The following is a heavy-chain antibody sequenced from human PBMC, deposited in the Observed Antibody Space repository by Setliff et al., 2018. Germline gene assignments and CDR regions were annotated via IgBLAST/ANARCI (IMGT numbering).Heavy chain of an antibody. V-gene: IGHV7-4-1*02. CDR1: GYTFISYS. CDR3: ARASRFGTAIYKGDYYMDV. CDR2: INTNTGNP. Sequence: ASVKVSCKASGYTFISYSINWVRQAPGQGLEWMGWINTNTGNPSYAQGFTGRFVFSLDTSVSTAYLQISSLKAEDTAVYYCARASRFGTAIYKGDYYMDVWGNGTTVTVSS. J-gene: IGHJ6*03. D-gene: IGHD2-21*02.